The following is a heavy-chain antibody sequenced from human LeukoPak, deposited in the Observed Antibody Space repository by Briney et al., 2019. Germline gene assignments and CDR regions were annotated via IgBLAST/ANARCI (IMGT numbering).Heavy chain of an antibody. Sequence: GGSLRLSCAASGFTFGDYYMSWIRQAPGKGLEWISYISGSGDNIYYAGPVQGRFTISRDNSKNSLFLQLNSLTPEDTAVYYCARDGGHYHSENHYDVNYWGKGTLVTVSS. CDR2: ISGSGDNI. J-gene: IGHJ4*02. D-gene: IGHD3-16*01. V-gene: IGHV3-11*01. CDR1: GFTFGDYY. CDR3: ARDGGHYHSENHYDVNY.